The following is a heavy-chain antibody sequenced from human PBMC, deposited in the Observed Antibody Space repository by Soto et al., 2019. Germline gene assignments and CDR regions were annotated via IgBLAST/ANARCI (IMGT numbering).Heavy chain of an antibody. CDR2: IYYSGST. D-gene: IGHD5-12*01. CDR3: ARWLRPYYFDY. V-gene: IGHV4-59*01. CDR1: GGSISSYY. J-gene: IGHJ4*02. Sequence: SETLSLTCTVSGGSISSYYWSWIRQPPGKGLEWIGSIYYSGSTNYNPSLKSRVTISVDTSKNQFSLKLSSVTAADTAVYYCARWLRPYYFDYWGQGTLVTVSS.